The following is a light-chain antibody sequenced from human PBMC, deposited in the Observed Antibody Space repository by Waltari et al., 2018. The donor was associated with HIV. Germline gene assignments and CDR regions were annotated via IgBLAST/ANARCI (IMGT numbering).Light chain of an antibody. CDR1: QSVSSS. J-gene: IGKJ2*01. CDR3: HQRSNWPRT. Sequence: DIAVAQSPVPPSLSPGERATLSCMASQSVSSSLAWYQQKPGQAPRLLIYDASNRATGIPARFSGTGSGTDFTLTISSLEPEDFAVYYCHQRSNWPRTFGQGTKLEIK. CDR2: DAS. V-gene: IGKV3-11*01.